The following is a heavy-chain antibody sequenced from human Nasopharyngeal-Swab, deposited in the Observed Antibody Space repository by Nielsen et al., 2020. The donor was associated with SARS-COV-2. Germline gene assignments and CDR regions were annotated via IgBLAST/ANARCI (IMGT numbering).Heavy chain of an antibody. CDR1: GYTLTELS. CDR2: FDPEDGET. CDR3: ARDRDGYSYGFGYYYGMDV. J-gene: IGHJ6*02. D-gene: IGHD5-18*01. Sequence: ASVKVSCKVSGYTLTELSMHWVRQAPGKGLEWMGGFDPEDGETIYAQKFQGRVTITRDTSASTAYMELSSLRSEDTAVYYCARDRDGYSYGFGYYYGMDVWGQGTTVTVSS. V-gene: IGHV1-24*01.